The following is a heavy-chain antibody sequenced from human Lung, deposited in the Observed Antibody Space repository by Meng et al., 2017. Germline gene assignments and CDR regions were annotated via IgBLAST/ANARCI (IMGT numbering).Heavy chain of an antibody. Sequence: LVLLGRYLRLSCAASGFRFSCYAMCWFRRAQGKGLEWLAALSGGGFTTYYADSVKGRFTISRHNSKNTLYLQVNSLRAEDTALYYCAKYSYGLGDYFDYWGQGALVTVSS. CDR1: GFRFSCYA. CDR3: AKYSYGLGDYFDY. J-gene: IGHJ4*02. D-gene: IGHD3-10*01. CDR2: LSGGGFTT. V-gene: IGHV3-23*01.